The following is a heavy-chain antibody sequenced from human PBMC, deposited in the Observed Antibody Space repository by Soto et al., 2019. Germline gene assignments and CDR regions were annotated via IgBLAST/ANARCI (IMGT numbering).Heavy chain of an antibody. CDR3: ARFNWYFDL. CDR1: GGSISSYC. Sequence: QVQLQESGPGLVKPSETLSLTCSVSGGSISSYCWSWIGQPPGKGLEWIGYIYYRGSTNYNPSLKSRVTISVDTSKNQFSLKLSSVTAADTAMYYCARFNWYFDLWGRGTLVTVSS. V-gene: IGHV4-59*01. CDR2: IYYRGST. J-gene: IGHJ2*01.